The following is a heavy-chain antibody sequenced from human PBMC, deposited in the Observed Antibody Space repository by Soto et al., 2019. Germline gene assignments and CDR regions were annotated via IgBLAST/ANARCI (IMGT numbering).Heavy chain of an antibody. Sequence: QVQLVQSGAEVKKPGSSVKVSCKASGGTFSSYSINWVRQAPGQGLEWMGEIIPSFGTANYEQKFQGRVTATADESTSTAYMELSSLRSADTAVYDCARDGGRHSGGIDYWGQGTLVTVSS. CDR3: ARDGGRHSGGIDY. J-gene: IGHJ4*02. V-gene: IGHV1-69*01. D-gene: IGHD1-26*01. CDR2: IIPSFGTA. CDR1: GGTFSSYS.